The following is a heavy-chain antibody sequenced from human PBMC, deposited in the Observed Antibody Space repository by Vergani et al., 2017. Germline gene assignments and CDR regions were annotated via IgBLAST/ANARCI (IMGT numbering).Heavy chain of an antibody. Sequence: QVQLVESGGGVVQPGRSLRLSCAASGFTFSSYAMHWVRQAPGKGLEWVAVISYDGSNKYYADSVKGRFTISRDNSKNTLYLQMNSLRAEDTAVYYCAREWGDIVVVVAATPSGWFDPWGQGTLVTVSS. J-gene: IGHJ5*02. CDR3: AREWGDIVVVVAATPSGWFDP. CDR2: ISYDGSNK. D-gene: IGHD2-15*01. CDR1: GFTFSSYA. V-gene: IGHV3-30-3*01.